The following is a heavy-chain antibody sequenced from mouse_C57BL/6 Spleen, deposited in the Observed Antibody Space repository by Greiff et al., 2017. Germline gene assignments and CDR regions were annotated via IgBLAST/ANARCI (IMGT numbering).Heavy chain of an antibody. CDR2: INPGSGGT. Sequence: VQLQQSGAELVRPGTSVMVSCKASGYAFTNYLIEWVKQRPGPGLERIGVINPGSGGTNYNETFKGKATLTAAKSSSTGYMQLSRLTSEDSAVYFCARERIYYDGSSYSYFDYWGQGTTLTVSS. CDR3: ARERIYYDGSSYSYFDY. J-gene: IGHJ2*01. D-gene: IGHD1-1*01. V-gene: IGHV1-54*01. CDR1: GYAFTNYL.